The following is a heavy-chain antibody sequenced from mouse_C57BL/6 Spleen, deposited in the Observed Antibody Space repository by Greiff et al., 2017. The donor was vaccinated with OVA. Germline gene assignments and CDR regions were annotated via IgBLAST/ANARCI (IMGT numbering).Heavy chain of an antibody. J-gene: IGHJ2*01. CDR3: ARVYDYNYFDY. V-gene: IGHV5-4*03. CDR2: ISDGGSYT. Sequence: DVMLVESGGGLVKPGGSLKLSCAASGFTFSSYAMSWVRQTPEKRLEWVATISDGGSYTYYPDNVKGRFTISRDNAKNNLYLQMSHLKSEDTAMYYCARVYDYNYFDYWGQGTTLTVSS. D-gene: IGHD2-4*01. CDR1: GFTFSSYA.